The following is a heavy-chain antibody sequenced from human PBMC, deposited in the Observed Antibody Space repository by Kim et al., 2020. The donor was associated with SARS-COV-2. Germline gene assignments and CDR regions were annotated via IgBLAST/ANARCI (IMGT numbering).Heavy chain of an antibody. CDR1: GFTFSSYG. J-gene: IGHJ6*02. CDR2: ISYDGSNK. Sequence: GGSLRLSCAASGFTFSSYGMHWVRQAPGKGLEWVAVISYDGSNKYYADSVKGRFTISRDNSKNTLYLQMNSLRAEDTAVYYCAKGKSGDYYYYYGMDVWCQGTTVTVSS. D-gene: IGHD4-17*01. CDR3: AKGKSGDYYYYYGMDV. V-gene: IGHV3-30*18.